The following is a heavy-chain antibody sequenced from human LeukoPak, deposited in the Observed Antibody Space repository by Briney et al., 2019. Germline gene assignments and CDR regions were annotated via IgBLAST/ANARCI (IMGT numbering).Heavy chain of an antibody. CDR1: GYTFTANY. D-gene: IGHD6-6*01. V-gene: IGHV1-2*02. Sequence: GASVKVSCKASGYTFTANYMHWLRQAPGQGLEWMGWIDPDSGGTKYAQKFQGRVTMTRDTSISTAYMELSSLKSDDTAVYYCARDRNSGSSLDIWGQGTMLTVSS. J-gene: IGHJ3*02. CDR3: ARDRNSGSSLDI. CDR2: IDPDSGGT.